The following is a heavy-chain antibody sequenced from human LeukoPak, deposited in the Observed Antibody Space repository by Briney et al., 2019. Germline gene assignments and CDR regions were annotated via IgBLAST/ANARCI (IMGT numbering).Heavy chain of an antibody. CDR3: ARDLTGGLSSGWLAY. D-gene: IGHD6-19*01. V-gene: IGHV3-30-3*01. CDR1: GFTFSSYA. Sequence: GGSLRLSCAASGFTFSSYAMHWVRQAPGKGLEWVAVISYDGSNKYYADSVKGRFTISRDNSKNTLYLQMNSLRAEDTAVYYCARDLTGGLSSGWLAYWGQGTLVTVSS. CDR2: ISYDGSNK. J-gene: IGHJ4*02.